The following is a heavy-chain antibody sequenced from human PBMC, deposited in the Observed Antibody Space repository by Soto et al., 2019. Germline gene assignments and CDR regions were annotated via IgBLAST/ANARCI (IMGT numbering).Heavy chain of an antibody. V-gene: IGHV3-33*05. D-gene: IGHD6-13*01. CDR3: TTDLHWSGIAAAGPNYYYYGMDV. CDR2: ISNDGSKK. Sequence: SGFTFSAYGTHWVRQAPGKGLEWVAVISNDGSKKYYADSVKGRFTNSRDNSKNTLYQQMNSLKTEDTAVYYCTTDLHWSGIAAAGPNYYYYGMDVWGQGTTVTVSS. J-gene: IGHJ6*02. CDR1: GFTFSAYG.